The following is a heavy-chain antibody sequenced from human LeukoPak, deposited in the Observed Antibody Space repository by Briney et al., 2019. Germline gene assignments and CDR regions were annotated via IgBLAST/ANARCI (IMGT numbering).Heavy chain of an antibody. CDR1: GFTFSSYE. V-gene: IGHV3-48*03. Sequence: GGSLRLSCAAFGFTFSSYEMNWVRQAPGKGLEWVSYISSSGSTIYYADSVKGRFTISRDNAKNSLYLQMNSLRAEDTAVYYCARPYGDYYYYYYMDVWGKGTTVTVSS. D-gene: IGHD4-17*01. CDR3: ARPYGDYYYYYYMDV. CDR2: ISSSGSTI. J-gene: IGHJ6*03.